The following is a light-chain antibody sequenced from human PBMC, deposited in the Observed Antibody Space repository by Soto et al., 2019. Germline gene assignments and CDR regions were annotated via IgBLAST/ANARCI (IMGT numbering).Light chain of an antibody. V-gene: IGKV1-27*01. CDR3: QKYNSAPHT. CDR2: AAS. Sequence: DIQMTQSPSSLSASVGDRVTITCRTSQDISNYLAWYQQKPGKVPKLLIYAASTWQSGVPSRFSGGGSGTDFSLTISSLQPEEVATYYCQKYNSAPHTFGGGTNVAIQ. CDR1: QDISNY. J-gene: IGKJ4*01.